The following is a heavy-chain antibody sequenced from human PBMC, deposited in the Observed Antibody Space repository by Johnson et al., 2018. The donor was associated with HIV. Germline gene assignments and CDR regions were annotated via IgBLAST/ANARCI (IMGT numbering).Heavy chain of an antibody. CDR3: VRDDGSNYEAFDI. J-gene: IGHJ3*02. V-gene: IGHV3-66*01. Sequence: VQLVESGGGLVQPGGSLRLSCAASGFTVSSNYMSWVRQAPGKGLEWVSVIYSGGNRYYADSVKGRFTVSRDNSENTRYLQMNSLRAEDTAVYYCVRDDGSNYEAFDIWGQGTMVTVSS. CDR1: GFTVSSNY. D-gene: IGHD4-11*01. CDR2: IYSGGNR.